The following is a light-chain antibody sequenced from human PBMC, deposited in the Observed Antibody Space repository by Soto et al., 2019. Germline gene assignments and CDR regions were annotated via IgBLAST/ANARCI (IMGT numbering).Light chain of an antibody. CDR2: EVF. V-gene: IGLV2-14*01. CDR1: SSDVGDYKY. J-gene: IGLJ7*01. CDR3: SSYTSGSTLV. Sequence: QSVLTQPASVSGSPGQSITISCTATSSDVGDYKYVSWYQQYTGKAPKLIIYEVFNRPSGVSNRFSGSKSGYTASLIISGLQAEDEADYYCSSYTSGSTLVFGGGTQLTVL.